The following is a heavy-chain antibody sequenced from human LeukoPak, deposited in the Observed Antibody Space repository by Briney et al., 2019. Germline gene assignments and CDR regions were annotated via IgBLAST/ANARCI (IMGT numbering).Heavy chain of an antibody. CDR2: ISSNGGST. CDR3: ARGLLGYCSGGSCQNWFDP. CDR1: GFTFSSYA. V-gene: IGHV3-64*01. J-gene: IGHJ5*02. Sequence: GGSLRLSCAASGFTFSSYAMHWVRQAPGKGLEYVSAISSNGGSTYYANSVKGRFSISRDNSKNTLYLQMGSLRAEDMAVYYCARGLLGYCSGGSCQNWFDPWGQGTLVTVSS. D-gene: IGHD2-15*01.